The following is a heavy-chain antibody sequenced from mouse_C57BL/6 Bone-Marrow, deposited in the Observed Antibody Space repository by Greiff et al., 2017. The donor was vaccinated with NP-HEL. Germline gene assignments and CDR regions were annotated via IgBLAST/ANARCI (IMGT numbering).Heavy chain of an antibody. J-gene: IGHJ2*01. CDR1: GYTFTSYW. Sequence: QVQLKQPGAELVKPGASVKMSCKASGYTFTSYWITWVKQRPGQGLEWIGDIYPGSGSPNYNEKFKSKATLTVDTSSLTAYMQLSSLTSEDAAVYYCARCPIYNDGSPCFGYGGQGTALTVPS. CDR3: ARCPIYNDGSPCFGY. V-gene: IGHV1-55*01. CDR2: IYPGSGSP. D-gene: IGHD1-1*01.